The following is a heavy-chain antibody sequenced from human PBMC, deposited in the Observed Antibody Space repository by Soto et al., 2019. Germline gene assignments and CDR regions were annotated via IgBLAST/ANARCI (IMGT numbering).Heavy chain of an antibody. Sequence: PSQTLSLTCAISGDSVSSNSAAWNWIRQSPSRGLEWLGRTYYRSKWYNDYAVSVKSRITINPDTSKNQFSLKLSSVTAADTAVYYCARGGVTGTTHNYYYYYGMDVWGQGTTVTVSS. D-gene: IGHD1-7*01. CDR2: TYYRSKWYN. J-gene: IGHJ6*02. V-gene: IGHV6-1*01. CDR3: ARGGVTGTTHNYYYYYGMDV. CDR1: GDSVSSNSAA.